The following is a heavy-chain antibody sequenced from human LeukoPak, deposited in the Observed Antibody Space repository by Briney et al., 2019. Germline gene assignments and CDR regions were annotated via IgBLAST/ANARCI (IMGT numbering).Heavy chain of an antibody. CDR1: GGSVTSGTYH. Sequence: SETLSLICSVSGGSVTSGTYHWGWIRQPPGKGLELIGSVYFDGGTHYNPSLQSRVTISVDTSKNQFSLRLSSVTAADTALYYCARDHYYDGRGRFDPWGQGTLVTVSS. CDR3: ARDHYYDGRGRFDP. J-gene: IGHJ5*02. V-gene: IGHV4-39*07. CDR2: VYFDGGT. D-gene: IGHD3-16*01.